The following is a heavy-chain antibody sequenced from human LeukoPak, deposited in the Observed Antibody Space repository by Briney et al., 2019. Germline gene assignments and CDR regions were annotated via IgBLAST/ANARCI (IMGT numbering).Heavy chain of an antibody. D-gene: IGHD6-13*01. CDR1: GGSFSGYY. J-gene: IGHJ4*02. CDR3: ARAAAAGGHYFDY. Sequence: SETLSLTCAVDGGSFSGYYCSWIRHPPGKGLEWIGEINHSGSTNYNPSPKSRVTISVDTSKNQFSLKLSSLTAADTAVYYCARAAAAGGHYFDYWGQGTLVTVS. CDR2: INHSGST. V-gene: IGHV4-34*01.